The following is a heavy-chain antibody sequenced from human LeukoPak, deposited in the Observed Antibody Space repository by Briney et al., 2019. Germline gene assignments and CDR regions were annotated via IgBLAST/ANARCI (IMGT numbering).Heavy chain of an antibody. V-gene: IGHV1-69*13. CDR2: IIPIFGTA. CDR3: ARVKGHCSSTSCYTHLGYFDL. CDR1: GGTFNSYA. D-gene: IGHD2-2*02. J-gene: IGHJ2*01. Sequence: GASVKVSCKASGGTFNSYAISWVRQAPGQGLEWMGGIIPIFGTANYGQKFKDRVTITADESTSTAYMELSSLRSEDTAVYYCARVKGHCSSTSCYTHLGYFDLWGRGTLVTVSS.